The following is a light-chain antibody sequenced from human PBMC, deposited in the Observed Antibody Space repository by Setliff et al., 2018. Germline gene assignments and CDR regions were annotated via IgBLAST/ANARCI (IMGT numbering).Light chain of an antibody. V-gene: IGLV2-11*01. CDR1: SSDVGAYNY. CDR3: CSYTGFSYV. Sequence: QSALAQPRSVSGSPGRSVTIYCTGTSSDVGAYNYVSWYQQHPGKVPKLMIYDVRKRPSGVPDRFSGSKSGNTASLTISGLQAEDEADYYCCSYTGFSYVFGSGTKVTVL. CDR2: DVR. J-gene: IGLJ1*01.